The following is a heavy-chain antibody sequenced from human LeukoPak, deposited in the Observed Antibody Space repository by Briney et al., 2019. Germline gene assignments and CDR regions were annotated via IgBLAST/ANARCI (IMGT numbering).Heavy chain of an antibody. CDR1: GFSFSSFD. CDR2: IGATGDT. CDR3: ARGISGCLDI. V-gene: IGHV3-13*01. J-gene: IGHJ2*01. D-gene: IGHD6-25*01. Sequence: GGSLRLSCAASGFSFSSFDMHWVRQATGKGLEWVSSIGATGDTYYSGPVKGRFTISRENAKNYFYLQMNILRVGDTAMYYCARGISGCLDIWGRGTFVTVRS.